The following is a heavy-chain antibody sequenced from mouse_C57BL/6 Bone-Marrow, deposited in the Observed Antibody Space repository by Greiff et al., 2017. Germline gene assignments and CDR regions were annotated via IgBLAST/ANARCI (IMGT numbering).Heavy chain of an antibody. D-gene: IGHD2-4*01. CDR2: ISSGGSYT. Sequence: EAQLVESGGDLVKPGGSLKLSCAASGFTFSSYGMSWVRQTPDKRLEWVATISSGGSYTYYPDSVKGRFTISRDNAKNTLYLQMSSLKSEDTAMYYCARQIYYDYDYAMDYWGQGTSVTVSS. CDR1: GFTFSSYG. CDR3: ARQIYYDYDYAMDY. J-gene: IGHJ4*01. V-gene: IGHV5-6*01.